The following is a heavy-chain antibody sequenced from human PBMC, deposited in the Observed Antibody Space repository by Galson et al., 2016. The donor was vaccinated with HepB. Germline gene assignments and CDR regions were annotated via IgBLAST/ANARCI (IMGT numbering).Heavy chain of an antibody. CDR3: AAQLGRRAGFDY. Sequence: SLRLSCAASGFAFSDYYMTWIRQAPGKGLESIAYITFAAGGTFYADSVKGRFTISRDNAKNSLFLQMTSLRAEETATYYCAAQLGRRAGFDYWGLGTLVTVS. CDR1: GFAFSDYY. J-gene: IGHJ4*02. V-gene: IGHV3-11*01. D-gene: IGHD2-2*01. CDR2: ITFAAGGT.